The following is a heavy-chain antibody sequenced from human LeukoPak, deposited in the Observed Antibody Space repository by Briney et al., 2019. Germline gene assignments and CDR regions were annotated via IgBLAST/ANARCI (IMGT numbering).Heavy chain of an antibody. CDR2: NKSKTDDGTT. CDR3: TGVGHISWYDY. V-gene: IGHV3-15*01. J-gene: IGHJ4*02. Sequence: AGSLRLSCAATGFTFNNPWMSWVRHAPPKQLHRVGRNKSKTDDGTTDYTPPVKGRITISRDDTKNTLYLQMNSLKTEDTAVYYCTGVGHISWYDYWGQGTLVTVS. D-gene: IGHD6-13*01. CDR1: GFTFNNPW.